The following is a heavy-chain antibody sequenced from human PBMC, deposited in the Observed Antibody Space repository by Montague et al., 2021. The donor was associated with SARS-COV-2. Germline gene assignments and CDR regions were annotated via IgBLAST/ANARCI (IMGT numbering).Heavy chain of an antibody. J-gene: IGHJ4*02. CDR2: ISNGGRT. D-gene: IGHD3-9*01. CDR1: GGSFDSDNFF. V-gene: IGHV4-39*01. Sequence: SETLSLTCSVSGGSFDSDNFFWGWIRQPPGKRLEWIGVISNGGRTFDNPSLKSRVTISVHTTRNPLSLNVKSVTAADTVAYDCARHRRYDVVTYYPDFWGQGILVTVSS. CDR3: ARHRRYDVVTYYPDF.